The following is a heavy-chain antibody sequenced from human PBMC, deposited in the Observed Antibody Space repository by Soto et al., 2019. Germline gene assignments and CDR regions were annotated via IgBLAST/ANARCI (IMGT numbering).Heavy chain of an antibody. J-gene: IGHJ6*02. Sequence: ASVKVSCKASGYTFTGYYMHWVRQAPGQGLEWMGWISAYNGNTNYAQKLQGRVTMTTDTSTSTAHMELRSLRYDDTAVYYCARVEKKLLWFGDPTMDVWGQGTTVTVSS. CDR1: GYTFTGYY. CDR3: ARVEKKLLWFGDPTMDV. D-gene: IGHD3-10*01. CDR2: ISAYNGNT. V-gene: IGHV1-18*04.